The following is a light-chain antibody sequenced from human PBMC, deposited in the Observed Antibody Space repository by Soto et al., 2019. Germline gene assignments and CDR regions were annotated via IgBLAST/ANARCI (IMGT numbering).Light chain of an antibody. CDR1: SSDVGGYDY. CDR2: DVT. J-gene: IGLJ1*01. Sequence: QSVLTQPPSASGSPGQSVAISCTGTSSDVGGYDYVSWYQQHPGKAPKLMIYDVTKRPSGVPDRFSGSKSGNTASLTVSGLQAEDEADYSCSSYAGTHIVFGTGTMVTVL. CDR3: SSYAGTHIV. V-gene: IGLV2-8*01.